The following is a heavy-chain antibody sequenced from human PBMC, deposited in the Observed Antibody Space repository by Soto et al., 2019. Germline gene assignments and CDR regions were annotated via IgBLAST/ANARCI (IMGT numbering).Heavy chain of an antibody. CDR2: TYYRSKWYN. D-gene: IGHD2-15*01. Sequence: SHALSLTCAISVDSVSGNSAAWNWIRRSPSRGLEWLGRTYYRSKWYNDYAVSVESRITINPDTSKHQFSLQLNSVTPEDTAVYYCARDRSGRGGVNAFDIWGHGTMVTVSS. V-gene: IGHV6-1*01. CDR3: ARDRSGRGGVNAFDI. J-gene: IGHJ3*02. CDR1: VDSVSGNSAA.